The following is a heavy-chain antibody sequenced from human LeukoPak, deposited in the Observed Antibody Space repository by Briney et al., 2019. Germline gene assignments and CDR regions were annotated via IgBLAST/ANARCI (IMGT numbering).Heavy chain of an antibody. CDR1: GGSISSSSYY. CDR2: IYYSGST. V-gene: IGHV4-39*06. J-gene: IGHJ4*02. Sequence: SETLSLTCTVSGGSISSSSYYWGWIRQPPGKGLEWIGSIYYSGSTYYNPSLKSRVTISVDTSKNQFPLKLSSVTAADTAVYYCARDRIAVAKPFDYWGQGTLVTVSS. CDR3: ARDRIAVAKPFDY. D-gene: IGHD6-19*01.